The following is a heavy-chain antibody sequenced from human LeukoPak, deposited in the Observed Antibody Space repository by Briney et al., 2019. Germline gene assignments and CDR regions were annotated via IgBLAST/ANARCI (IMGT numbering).Heavy chain of an antibody. J-gene: IGHJ4*02. CDR2: ISGGGGST. CDR1: GFTFSSYA. V-gene: IGHV3-23*01. D-gene: IGHD2-8*02. CDR3: AKGSSMIVLVPGYFDY. Sequence: PGGSLRLSCAASGFTFSSYAMSWVRQAPGKGLEWVSAISGGGGSTYYADSVKGRFTISRDNSKNTLYLQMNSLRAEDTAVYYCAKGSSMIVLVPGYFDYWGQGTLVTVSS.